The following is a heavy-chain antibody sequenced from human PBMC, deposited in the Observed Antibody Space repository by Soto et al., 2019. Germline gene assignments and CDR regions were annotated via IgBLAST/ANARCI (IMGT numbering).Heavy chain of an antibody. CDR3: AREGYYGSGSYRGFGMDV. Sequence: QMQLVQSGAEVKKPGASVKVSCKASGYTFTGYYMHWVRQAPGQGLEWMGWINPNSGGTNYAQKFQGWVTMTRDTSISTAYMELSRLRSDDTAVYYCAREGYYGSGSYRGFGMDVWGQGTTVTVSS. CDR1: GYTFTGYY. J-gene: IGHJ6*02. D-gene: IGHD3-10*01. V-gene: IGHV1-2*04. CDR2: INPNSGGT.